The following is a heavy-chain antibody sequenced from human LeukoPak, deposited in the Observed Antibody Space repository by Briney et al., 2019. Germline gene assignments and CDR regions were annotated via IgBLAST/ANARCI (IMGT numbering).Heavy chain of an antibody. CDR1: GFTFGDYG. CDR2: ISSSSSYI. D-gene: IGHD4-23*01. CDR3: ARDYGGSSPFDY. V-gene: IGHV3-21*01. J-gene: IGHJ4*02. Sequence: EGSLRLSCAASGFTFGDYGMNWVRQAPGKGLEWVSSISSSSSYIYYADSVKGRFTISRDNAKNSLYLQMNSLRAEDTAVYYCARDYGGSSPFDYWGQGTLVTVSS.